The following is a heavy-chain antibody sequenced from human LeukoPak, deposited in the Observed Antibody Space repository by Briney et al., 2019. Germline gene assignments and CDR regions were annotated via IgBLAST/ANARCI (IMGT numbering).Heavy chain of an antibody. Sequence: SETLSLTCTVSGGTISNYYWSCIRQPPGKGLECIGHIYYSGSTNYKPSLKSRVTISLDTSKNQFSLKLNSVTAADTAVYYCARLSIASRVRIFDYWGQGTLVTVSS. CDR2: IYYSGST. CDR3: ARLSIASRVRIFDY. V-gene: IGHV4-59*08. D-gene: IGHD6-6*01. CDR1: GGTISNYY. J-gene: IGHJ4*02.